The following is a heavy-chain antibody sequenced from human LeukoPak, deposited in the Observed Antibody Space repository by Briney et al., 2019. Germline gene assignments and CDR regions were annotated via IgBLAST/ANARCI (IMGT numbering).Heavy chain of an antibody. D-gene: IGHD3-10*01. Sequence: GGSLRLSCAASGSTVTSNYISWVRQTPGQGQLEWDTVIYTDGRTFYTGSVTGRFTISRDNSKNTLYLQMNSLRAEDTAVYYCARGQIYGTGSYFFDHWGQGTLVTVSS. V-gene: IGHV3-66*01. CDR3: ARGQIYGTGSYFFDH. CDR1: GSTVTSNY. J-gene: IGHJ4*02. CDR2: IYTDGRT.